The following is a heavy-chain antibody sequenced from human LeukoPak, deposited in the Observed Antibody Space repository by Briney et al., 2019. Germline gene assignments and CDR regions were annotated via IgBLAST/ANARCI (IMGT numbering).Heavy chain of an antibody. V-gene: IGHV4-61*02. CDR1: GGSISSGSYY. D-gene: IGHD3-9*01. J-gene: IGHJ6*03. Sequence: SQTLSLTCTVSGGSISSGSYYWSWIRQPAGKGLEWIGRIYTSGSTNYNPSLKSRVTISVDTSKNQFSLKLSSVTAADTAVYYCARLYRGLRYFPHYYYYMDVWGKGTTVTISS. CDR2: IYTSGST. CDR3: ARLYRGLRYFPHYYYYMDV.